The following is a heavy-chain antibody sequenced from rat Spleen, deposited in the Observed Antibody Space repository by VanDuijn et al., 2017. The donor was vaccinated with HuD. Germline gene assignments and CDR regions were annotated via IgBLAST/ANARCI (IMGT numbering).Heavy chain of an antibody. CDR1: GFSLSSYH. CDR3: ARHLREASGVMDA. Sequence: QVQLKESGPGLVQPSQTLSLSCTVSGFSLSSYHVSWVRQPPGKGLEWMGVIWTGGSTAYNSSFNSRLSISRDTSKSQVLLKMNSLQPEDTGTYYCARHLREASGVMDAWGQGASVTVSS. J-gene: IGHJ4*01. V-gene: IGHV2-43*01. D-gene: IGHD4-3*01. CDR2: IWTGGST.